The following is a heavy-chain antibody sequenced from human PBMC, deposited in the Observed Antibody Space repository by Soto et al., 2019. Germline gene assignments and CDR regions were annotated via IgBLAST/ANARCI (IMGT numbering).Heavy chain of an antibody. CDR3: ASAVAGDFDY. V-gene: IGHV3-30*03. CDR2: ISYDGSNK. Sequence: QVQLVESGGGVVQPGRSLRLSCAASGFTFSSYGMHWVRQAPGKGLEWVAVISYDGSNKYYADSVKGRFTISRDNSKNTLYLQMNSLRAEDTAVYYCASAVAGDFDYWGQGTLDTVSS. D-gene: IGHD6-19*01. CDR1: GFTFSSYG. J-gene: IGHJ4*02.